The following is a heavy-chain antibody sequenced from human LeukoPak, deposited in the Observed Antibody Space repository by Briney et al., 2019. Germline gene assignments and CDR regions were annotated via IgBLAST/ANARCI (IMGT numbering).Heavy chain of an antibody. Sequence: GGSLRLSCAASGFTFSSYEMNWVRQAPGKGLEWVSHISSSGSTIYYADSVKGRFTISRDNAKNSLYLQMNSLRAEDTAVYYCARDNGYSSSAGRAFDIWGQGTMVTVSS. CDR2: ISSSGSTI. CDR3: ARDNGYSSSAGRAFDI. J-gene: IGHJ3*02. V-gene: IGHV3-48*03. CDR1: GFTFSSYE. D-gene: IGHD6-6*01.